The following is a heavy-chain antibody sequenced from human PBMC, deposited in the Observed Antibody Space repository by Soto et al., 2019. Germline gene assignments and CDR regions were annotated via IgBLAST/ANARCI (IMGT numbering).Heavy chain of an antibody. J-gene: IGHJ6*02. CDR1: GGTFSSYA. Sequence: SVKVSCKASGGTFSSYAISWVRQAPGQGLEWMGGIIPIFGTANYAQKFQGRVTITADESTSTAYMELSSRRSEDTAVYYCARGGSSSEYYYYGMDVWGQGTTVTVSS. D-gene: IGHD6-6*01. V-gene: IGHV1-69*13. CDR3: ARGGSSSEYYYYGMDV. CDR2: IIPIFGTA.